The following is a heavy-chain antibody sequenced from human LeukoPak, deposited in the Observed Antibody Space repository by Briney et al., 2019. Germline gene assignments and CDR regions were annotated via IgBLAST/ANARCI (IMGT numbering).Heavy chain of an antibody. CDR2: IYYSGST. J-gene: IGHJ4*02. D-gene: IGHD3-22*01. CDR3: ARQVPQDYYDSSGRLYYFDH. CDR1: GGSISSSSYY. V-gene: IGHV4-39*01. Sequence: KPSETLSLTCTVSGGSISSSSYYWGWIRQPPGKGLEWIGSIYYSGSTYYNPSLKSRVTISVDTSKNQFSLKLSSVTAADTAVYYCARQVPQDYYDSSGRLYYFDHWGQGTLVTVSS.